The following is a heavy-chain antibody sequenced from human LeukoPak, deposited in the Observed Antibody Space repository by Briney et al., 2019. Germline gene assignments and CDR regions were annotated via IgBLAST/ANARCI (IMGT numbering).Heavy chain of an antibody. CDR3: ARSGSSYDGSQSWFDY. D-gene: IGHD3-22*01. J-gene: IGHJ4*02. CDR2: IRYNGNNQ. Sequence: GGSLRLSCVASGFTFSTYGMSWVRQAPGKGLEWVAFIRYNGNNQYYADSVKGRFTISRDNAKNSLYLHLSSLRAEDTAVYYCARSGSSYDGSQSWFDYWGQGTLVTVSS. CDR1: GFTFSTYG. V-gene: IGHV3-33*08.